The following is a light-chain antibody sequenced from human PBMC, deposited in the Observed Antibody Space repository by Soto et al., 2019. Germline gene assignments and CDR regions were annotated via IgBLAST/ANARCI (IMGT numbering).Light chain of an antibody. CDR3: QQYGSSPPYI. CDR2: GAS. V-gene: IGKV3-20*01. Sequence: EIVLTQSPGTLSLSPGERATLSCRASQSVSSSFLAWYQQKPGQTPRLLMYGASYRATGIPDRFSGSASGTDFTLPISRLEPEDFAVYYCQQYGSSPPYIFGQGRKLEIK. J-gene: IGKJ2*01. CDR1: QSVSSSF.